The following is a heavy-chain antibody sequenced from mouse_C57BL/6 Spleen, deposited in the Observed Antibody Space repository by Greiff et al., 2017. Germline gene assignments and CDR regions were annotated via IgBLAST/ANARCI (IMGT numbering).Heavy chain of an antibody. V-gene: IGHV1-82*01. Sequence: VQLQQSGPELVKPGASVKISCKASGYAFSSSWMNWVKQRPGKGLEWIGRINPGDGDTNYNGKFKGKATLTADKSSSTAYMQLSSLTSEDSAVYFCARGGMDYWGQGTSVTVSS. CDR2: INPGDGDT. CDR1: GYAFSSSW. J-gene: IGHJ4*01. CDR3: ARGGMDY.